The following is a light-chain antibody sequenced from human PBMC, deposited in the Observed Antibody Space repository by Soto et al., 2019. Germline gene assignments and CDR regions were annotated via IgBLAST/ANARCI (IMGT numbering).Light chain of an antibody. CDR3: QHGYVAPYS. Sequence: DIQMTQSPSTLSGSVGDRVTITCRASQTISSWLAWYQQKPGKAPKLLIYKASTLKSGVPSRFSGSGSGTDFTLTISSLQPEDFATYYCQHGYVAPYSFGQGTKVDIK. CDR2: KAS. V-gene: IGKV1-5*03. CDR1: QTISSW. J-gene: IGKJ2*03.